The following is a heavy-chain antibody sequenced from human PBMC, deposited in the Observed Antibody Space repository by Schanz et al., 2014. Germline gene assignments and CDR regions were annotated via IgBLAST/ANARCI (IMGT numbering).Heavy chain of an antibody. Sequence: VQLVESGGGLVQPGGSLRLSCGGSGFTLSSYAMHWVRQAPGKGLEWVAVISYDGSNKYYADSVKGRFTISRDNSKNTLYLQMNSLRAEDTAVYYCAKGMGYCSGGTCYDYYYYGLDVWGQGTTVTVSS. CDR1: GFTLSSYA. CDR2: ISYDGSNK. CDR3: AKGMGYCSGGTCYDYYYYGLDV. J-gene: IGHJ6*02. V-gene: IGHV3-30-3*01. D-gene: IGHD2-15*01.